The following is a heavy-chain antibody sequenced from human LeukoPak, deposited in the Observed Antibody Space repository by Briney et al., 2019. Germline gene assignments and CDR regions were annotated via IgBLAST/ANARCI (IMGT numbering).Heavy chain of an antibody. J-gene: IGHJ4*02. CDR1: GGSFSGYY. D-gene: IGHD3-3*01. Sequence: SETLSLTCAVYGGSFSGYYWSWIRQPPGKGLEWIGEINHSGSTNYNPSLKSRVTISVDTSKNQFSLKLSSVTAADTAAYYCARKATYDSRYDYWGQGTLVTVSS. V-gene: IGHV4-34*01. CDR3: ARKATYDSRYDY. CDR2: INHSGST.